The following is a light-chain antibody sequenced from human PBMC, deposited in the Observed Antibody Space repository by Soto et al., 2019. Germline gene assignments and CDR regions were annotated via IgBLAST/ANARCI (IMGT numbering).Light chain of an antibody. J-gene: IGKJ3*01. Sequence: AIRMTQSPSSLSASTGDRVTITCRASQGISSYLAWYQQKPGKAPKLLIYAASTLQSGVPSRFSGSGSGTDFTLSSSCLQSEDFVTYYCLQYYSYPHLVGPGTKVDIK. CDR2: AAS. V-gene: IGKV1-8*01. CDR3: LQYYSYPHL. CDR1: QGISSY.